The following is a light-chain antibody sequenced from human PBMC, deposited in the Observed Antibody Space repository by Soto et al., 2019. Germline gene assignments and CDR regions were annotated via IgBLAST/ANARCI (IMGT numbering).Light chain of an antibody. J-gene: IGKJ1*01. V-gene: IGKV3-11*01. CDR2: DAS. CDR1: QSISSY. CDR3: QQRGNWWT. Sequence: EIVLTQSPATLSLSPEERATLSCRASQSISSYLAWYQQKPGQAPRLLIYDASNRATGIPARFSGSGSGTDFTLTISSLEPEDFAVYYCQQRGNWWTFGQGTKVDIK.